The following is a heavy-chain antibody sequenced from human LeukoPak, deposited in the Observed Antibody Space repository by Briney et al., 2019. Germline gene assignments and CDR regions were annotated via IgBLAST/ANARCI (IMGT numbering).Heavy chain of an antibody. J-gene: IGHJ4*02. CDR1: GGSISSYY. CDR2: IYYSGST. D-gene: IGHD3-22*01. V-gene: IGHV4-59*08. Sequence: PSETLSLTCTVSGGSISSYYWSWIRQPPGKGLEWNGYIYYSGSTNYNPSLKSRVTISVDTSKNQFSLKLSSVTAADTAVYYCARALNYYDSRRPSYYFDYWGQGTLVTVSS. CDR3: ARALNYYDSRRPSYYFDY.